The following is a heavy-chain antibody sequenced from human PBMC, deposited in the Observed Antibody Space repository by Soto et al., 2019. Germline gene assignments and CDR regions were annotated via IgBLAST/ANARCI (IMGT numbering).Heavy chain of an antibody. D-gene: IGHD3-22*01. J-gene: IGHJ4*02. CDR3: ARAYYYDSSGYYAAY. CDR2: IHYSGST. CDR1: GGSVSSGIYY. Sequence: QVQLQESGPGLVKPSETLSLTCTVSGGSVSSGIYYWSWIRQPPGKGLEWIGYIHYSGSTNYNPSLKSLVTISVDTSKNQFSLKLNSVTAADTAVYYCARAYYYDSSGYYAAYWGQGTLVTVSS. V-gene: IGHV4-61*01.